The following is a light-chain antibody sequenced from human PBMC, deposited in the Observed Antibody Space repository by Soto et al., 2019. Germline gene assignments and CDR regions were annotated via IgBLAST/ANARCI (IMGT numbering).Light chain of an antibody. V-gene: IGLV3-21*02. J-gene: IGLJ1*01. CDR2: DDN. CDR3: HVWGTKSDHYV. Sequence: YELTQPPSVSVAPGQTARMTCAGNNTGIKRVQWYQQKPGHAPIPAVYDDNDRPSRLRELSAGSTAGNWATLAIPRVEAEDEADYYWHVWGTKSDHYVFGTGTKVTVL. CDR1: NTGIKR.